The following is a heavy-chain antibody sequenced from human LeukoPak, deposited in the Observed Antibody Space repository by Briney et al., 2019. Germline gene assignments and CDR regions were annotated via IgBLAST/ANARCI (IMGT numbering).Heavy chain of an antibody. V-gene: IGHV3-7*01. D-gene: IGHD3-10*01. Sequence: PGGALRLSCAASGFTFSSYWMTWVRQAPGKGLEWGANIKLDVSETYYVDSVRGRFTISRDNTKNSLYLQMASLRAEDTAVYYCARKGNAFDFWGQGTMVTVSS. CDR2: IKLDVSET. CDR3: ARKGNAFDF. J-gene: IGHJ3*01. CDR1: GFTFSSYW.